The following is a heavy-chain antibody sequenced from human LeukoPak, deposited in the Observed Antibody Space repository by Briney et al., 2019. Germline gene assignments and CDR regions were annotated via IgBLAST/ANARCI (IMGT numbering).Heavy chain of an antibody. CDR3: AKDYLVIVVVPAALDAFDI. D-gene: IGHD2-2*03. V-gene: IGHV3-23*01. CDR2: ISGSGGST. CDR1: GFTFSRYA. J-gene: IGHJ3*02. Sequence: GGSLRLSCAASGFTFSRYAMSWVRQAPGKGLEWVSVISGSGGSTYYADSVKGRFTISRDNSKNTLYLQMNSLRAEDTAVYYCAKDYLVIVVVPAALDAFDIWGQGTMVTVSS.